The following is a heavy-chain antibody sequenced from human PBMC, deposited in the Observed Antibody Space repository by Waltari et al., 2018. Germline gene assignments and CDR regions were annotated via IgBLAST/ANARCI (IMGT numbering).Heavy chain of an antibody. J-gene: IGHJ4*02. CDR3: AGGFATYYTFDY. V-gene: IGHV4-34*01. CDR1: GGSFSGSY. Sequence: QVQLQQWGAGLLKPSETLSLTCAVYGGSFSGSYWRWIRQPPGKGLEWIGEIQHSGSTNDSPSLKRRVTIAVDTSKNQFSLKLGSVTAADTAVYYCAGGFATYYTFDYWGQGTLVTVSS. D-gene: IGHD2-2*02. CDR2: IQHSGST.